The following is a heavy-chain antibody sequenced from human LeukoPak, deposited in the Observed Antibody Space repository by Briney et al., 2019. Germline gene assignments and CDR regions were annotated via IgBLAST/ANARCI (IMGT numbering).Heavy chain of an antibody. CDR1: GFTFSSNG. J-gene: IGHJ4*02. V-gene: IGHV3-30*02. Sequence: GGSLRLSCVASGFTFSSNGVHWVRQAPGKGLEWVTFIQYDGSKKYYADSVKGRFTISRDNSKNTLYLEMNSLRAEDTAVYYCAKDIGSYYDYWGQGILVTVSS. D-gene: IGHD3-10*01. CDR3: AKDIGSYYDY. CDR2: IQYDGSKK.